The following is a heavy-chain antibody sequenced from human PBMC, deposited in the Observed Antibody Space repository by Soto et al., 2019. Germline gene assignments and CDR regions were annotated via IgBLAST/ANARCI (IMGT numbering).Heavy chain of an antibody. CDR2: IYYSGST. J-gene: IGHJ4*02. CDR1: GGSISSSSYY. CDR3: ASRDSAPHYRY. D-gene: IGHD3-16*02. V-gene: IGHV4-39*01. Sequence: QLQLQESGPGLVKPSETLSLTCTVSGGSISSSSYYWGWIRQPPGKVLEWIGSIYYSGSTYYNPSPMXRXPXSXXTSRNQFSLTLSSVTAAGTAVYYCASRDSAPHYRYWGQGTLVTVSS.